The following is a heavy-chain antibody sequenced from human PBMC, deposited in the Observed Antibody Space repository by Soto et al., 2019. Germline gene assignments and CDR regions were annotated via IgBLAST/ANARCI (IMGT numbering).Heavy chain of an antibody. CDR3: ARTYDSNGYANEFDS. Sequence: SETLSLTCNVSGRSINSYYWSWVRQPPGKGLEWIGYIYDSGITSYNPSLKSRVTMSADTSENQFSLKLTSVTGADTAVYYCARTYDSNGYANEFDSWGQGILVTVSS. CDR2: IYDSGIT. J-gene: IGHJ4*02. D-gene: IGHD3-22*01. CDR1: GRSINSYY. V-gene: IGHV4-59*01.